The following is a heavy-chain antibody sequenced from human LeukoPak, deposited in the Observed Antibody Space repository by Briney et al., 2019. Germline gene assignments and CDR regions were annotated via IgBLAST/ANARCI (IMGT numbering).Heavy chain of an antibody. CDR3: VRDPSGSGFAFDS. V-gene: IGHV3-33*01. J-gene: IGHJ4*02. CDR2: IWFDGSNK. Sequence: GRSLRLSCAVSGFIFSNDAMHWVRQAPGKGLERVAFIWFDGSNKHYADSVKGRFTISRDNSEDTLYLQMNSLRAEDTAVYYCVRDPSGSGFAFDSWGQGTLVTVSS. CDR1: GFIFSNDA. D-gene: IGHD1-1*01.